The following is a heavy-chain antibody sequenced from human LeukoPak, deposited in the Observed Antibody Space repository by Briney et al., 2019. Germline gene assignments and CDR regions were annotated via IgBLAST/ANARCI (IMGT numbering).Heavy chain of an antibody. CDR2: ISYDGSSK. CDR3: ARSAGRDSYDYYGMDV. V-gene: IGHV3-30-3*01. Sequence: PGRSLRLSCAASGFTFSTYAMHWVRRAPGKGLEWVAIISYDGSSKYYAGSVKGRFTISRDNSKNTLYLQMNSLRTEDTAVYYCARSAGRDSYDYYGMDVWGQGTTVTVSS. J-gene: IGHJ6*02. CDR1: GFTFSTYA. D-gene: IGHD3-22*01.